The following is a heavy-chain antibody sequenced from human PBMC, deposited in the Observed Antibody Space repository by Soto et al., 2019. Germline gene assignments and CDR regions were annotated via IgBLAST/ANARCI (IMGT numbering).Heavy chain of an antibody. CDR3: ARDRYPHYYYYYGMDV. CDR2: IKQDGSEK. D-gene: IGHD2-2*02. Sequence: PGGSLRLSCAASGFTFSSYWMSWVRQAPGKGLEWVANIKQDGSEKYYVDSVEGRFTISRDNAKNSLYLQMNSLRAEDTAVYYCARDRYPHYYYYYGMDVWGQGTTVTVSS. V-gene: IGHV3-7*05. CDR1: GFTFSSYW. J-gene: IGHJ6*02.